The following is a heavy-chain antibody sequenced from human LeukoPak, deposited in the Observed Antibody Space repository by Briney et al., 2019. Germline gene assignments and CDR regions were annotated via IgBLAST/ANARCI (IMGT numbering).Heavy chain of an antibody. D-gene: IGHD6-19*01. CDR3: AREATWGQWYFDH. J-gene: IGHJ4*02. CDR1: MFTFNNHG. Sequence: PGGSLRLSCVTSMFTFNNHGMHWVRQAPGKGPEWVAVIAADGGVKYYADSVRGRFILSRDNSKNTLYLQMNNVIVEDTAVYYCAREATWGQWYFDHWGQGTPVIVSS. V-gene: IGHV3-30*03. CDR2: IAADGGVK.